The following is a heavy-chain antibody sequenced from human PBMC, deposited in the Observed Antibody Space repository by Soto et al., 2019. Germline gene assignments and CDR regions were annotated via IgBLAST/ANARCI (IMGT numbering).Heavy chain of an antibody. D-gene: IGHD3-3*01. CDR3: ASLYYDFWSGYYSPTEAYYGMDV. CDR2: IYYSGST. CDR1: GGSISSYY. Sequence: TLSLTCTVSGGSISSYYWSWIRQPPGKGLEWIGYIYYSGSTNYNPSLKSRVTISVDTSKNQFSLKLSSVTAADTAVYYCASLYYDFWSGYYSPTEAYYGMDVWGQGTTVTVSS. J-gene: IGHJ6*02. V-gene: IGHV4-59*01.